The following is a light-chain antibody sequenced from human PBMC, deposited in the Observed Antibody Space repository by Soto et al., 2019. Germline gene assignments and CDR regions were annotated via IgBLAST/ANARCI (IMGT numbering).Light chain of an antibody. CDR2: GAS. V-gene: IGKV3-11*01. J-gene: IGKJ1*01. Sequence: EKVMTQAPATLSVSPGERRTPPCTASQSVSSNLAWYQQKPGQAPRXLIXGASNRDTGIPARFSGSGSWTDFTLNISSLEPEDCAVDHCQQRSNWPRTFGQGTKVDIK. CDR1: QSVSSN. CDR3: QQRSNWPRT.